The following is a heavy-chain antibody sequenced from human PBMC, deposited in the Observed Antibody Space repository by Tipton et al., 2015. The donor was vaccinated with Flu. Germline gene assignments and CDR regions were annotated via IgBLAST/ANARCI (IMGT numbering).Heavy chain of an antibody. V-gene: IGHV4-38-2*01. CDR1: GSSMGSGYC. CDR3: VRRDYSNYVSEPKNWFDP. Sequence: TLSLTCSVSGSSMGSGYCWGWIRQPPGKGLEWIANICHSGNTYHNPSLKSRVTISVDKSKNQFSLKLSSVTAADTAVYYCVRRDYSNYVSEPKNWFDPWGQGTLVTVS. CDR2: ICHSGNT. J-gene: IGHJ5*02. D-gene: IGHD4-11*01.